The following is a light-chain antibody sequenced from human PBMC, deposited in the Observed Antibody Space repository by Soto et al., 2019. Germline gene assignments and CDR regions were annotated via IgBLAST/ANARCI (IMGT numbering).Light chain of an antibody. CDR2: DAS. CDR1: QSVSSY. CDR3: QQRSNWLFA. J-gene: IGKJ3*01. V-gene: IGKV3-11*01. Sequence: EIVLTQSPATLSLSPGERATLSCRASQSVSSYLAWYQQKPGQAPRLLIYDASNRATGIPARFSGSGSGTDFTLSISSLEPEDVAVYYCQQRSNWLFAFGHGNKVDIK.